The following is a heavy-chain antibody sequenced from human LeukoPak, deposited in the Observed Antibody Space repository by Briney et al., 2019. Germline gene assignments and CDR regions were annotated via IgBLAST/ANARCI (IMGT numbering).Heavy chain of an antibody. D-gene: IGHD3-10*01. Sequence: GGSLRLSCAASGFTFSNYCLGWVRQAPGKGLEWVSAISGSGGSTYYADSVKGRFTISRDNSKNTLYLQMNSLRAEDTAVYYCAKRDGSGSYSFDYWGQGTLVTASS. CDR3: AKRDGSGSYSFDY. CDR2: ISGSGGST. CDR1: GFTFSNYC. J-gene: IGHJ4*02. V-gene: IGHV3-23*01.